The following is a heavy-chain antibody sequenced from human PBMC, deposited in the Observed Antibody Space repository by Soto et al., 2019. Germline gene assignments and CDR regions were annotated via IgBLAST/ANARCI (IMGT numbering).Heavy chain of an antibody. CDR1: GGAFSSYA. J-gene: IGHJ3*02. CDR3: QLWVGYCSGGSCYPDAFEI. V-gene: IGHV1-69*13. Sequence: PVKGSRKGSGGAFSSYASSWVRQAPGQGLEWMGGIIPIFGTANYAQKFQGRATNTADESTSTAYMELSSLRSEDTAVYYCQLWVGYCSGGSCYPDAFEIWGQGTMGTVPS. CDR2: IIPIFGTA. D-gene: IGHD2-15*01.